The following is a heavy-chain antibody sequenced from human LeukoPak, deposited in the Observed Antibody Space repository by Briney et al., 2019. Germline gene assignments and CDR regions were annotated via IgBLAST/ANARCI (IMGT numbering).Heavy chain of an antibody. D-gene: IGHD3-10*01. CDR1: GFTFSSYG. CDR2: ISYDGSNK. J-gene: IGHJ4*02. CDR3: AKDAVRGVIITYPPYYFDY. Sequence: PGRSLRLSCAASGFTFSSYGVHWVRQAPGKGLEWVAVISYDGSNKYYADSVKGRFTISRDNSKNTLYLQMNSLRAEDTAVYYCAKDAVRGVIITYPPYYFDYWGQGTLVTVSS. V-gene: IGHV3-30*18.